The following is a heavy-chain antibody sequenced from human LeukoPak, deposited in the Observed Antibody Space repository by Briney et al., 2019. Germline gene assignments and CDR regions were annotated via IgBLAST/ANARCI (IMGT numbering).Heavy chain of an antibody. Sequence: PSETLSLTCTVSGGSISSYYWSWIRQPPGKGLEWIGYIYYSGSTNYNPSLKSRVAISVDTSKNQFSLKLASVTAADTAVYYCARVEEGYGSGRRENYYYYYMDVWGKGTTVTISS. J-gene: IGHJ6*03. CDR2: IYYSGST. CDR1: GGSISSYY. CDR3: ARVEEGYGSGRRENYYYYYMDV. D-gene: IGHD3-10*01. V-gene: IGHV4-59*01.